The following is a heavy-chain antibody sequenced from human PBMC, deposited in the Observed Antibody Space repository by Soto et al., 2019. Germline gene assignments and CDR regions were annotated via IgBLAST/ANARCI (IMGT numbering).Heavy chain of an antibody. D-gene: IGHD2-21*02. CDR3: ASLGVGDWANYYYYYGMDV. CDR1: GFTFSVYA. Sequence: GGSLRLSCAATGFTFSVYAMTWVRQAPGKGLEWVSAVTANGGSTYSADSVKGRFTISRDNSKDTLFLQMNSLRAEDTAVYYCASLGVGDWANYYYYYGMDVWGQGTTVTVSS. J-gene: IGHJ6*02. CDR2: VTANGGST. V-gene: IGHV3-23*01.